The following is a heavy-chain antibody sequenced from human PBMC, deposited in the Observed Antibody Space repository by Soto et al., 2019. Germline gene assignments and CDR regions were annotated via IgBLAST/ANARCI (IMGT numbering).Heavy chain of an antibody. CDR1: GFTFSTYA. CDR3: ARRISASGRGWDY. V-gene: IGHV3-23*01. CDR2: IANSGGST. Sequence: EVQLLESGGDLVQPGGSLRLSCAASGFTFSTYAMSWVRQAPGKGLEWVSAIANSGGSTFYTDSVRGLFTISRDNSKNTLYLQMNSLRAEDTAVYYCARRISASGRGWDYWGQGTLVTVSS. J-gene: IGHJ4*02. D-gene: IGHD6-13*01.